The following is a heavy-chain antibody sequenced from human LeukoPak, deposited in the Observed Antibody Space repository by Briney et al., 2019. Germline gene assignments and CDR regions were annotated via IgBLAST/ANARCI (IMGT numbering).Heavy chain of an antibody. D-gene: IGHD6-13*01. CDR1: GLTFSRYA. Sequence: GGSLRLSCAASGLTFSRYAMSWVRQAPGKGLEWVSAISASGGSTYYADSVKGRFTISRDNSKNTLYLQMNSLRVEDTAVYYCARGPRIAAAGTGYWGQGTLVTVSS. V-gene: IGHV3-23*01. J-gene: IGHJ4*02. CDR3: ARGPRIAAAGTGY. CDR2: ISASGGST.